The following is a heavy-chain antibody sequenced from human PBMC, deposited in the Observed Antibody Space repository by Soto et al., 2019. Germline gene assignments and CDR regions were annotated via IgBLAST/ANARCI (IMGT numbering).Heavy chain of an antibody. V-gene: IGHV4-59*01. CDR2: IYYRGYR. D-gene: IGHD2-15*01. Sequence: ASETLSLTCNVSGGSITPYYWSWVRQAPGRGLEWIGYIYYRGYRDYNPSLESRVTISVDTSKNQFSLKLTSVTAADTAVYYCARGGYCSGGSCDTSQYYYGMDVWGQGTTVTVSS. CDR3: ARGGYCSGGSCDTSQYYYGMDV. J-gene: IGHJ6*02. CDR1: GGSITPYY.